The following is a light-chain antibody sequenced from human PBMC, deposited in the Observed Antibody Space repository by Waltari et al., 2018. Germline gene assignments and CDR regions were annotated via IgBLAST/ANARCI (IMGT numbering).Light chain of an antibody. V-gene: IGKV3-15*01. CDR3: QQYGSSPLT. J-gene: IGKJ4*01. Sequence: EIVMTQSPATLSVSPGDTATLSCRASQSVSSNLAWYQQKPGQAPRLLIYGASTRATGIPARFSGSGSGTEFTLTISSLQSEDFAVYYCQQYGSSPLTFGGGTKVEIK. CDR2: GAS. CDR1: QSVSSN.